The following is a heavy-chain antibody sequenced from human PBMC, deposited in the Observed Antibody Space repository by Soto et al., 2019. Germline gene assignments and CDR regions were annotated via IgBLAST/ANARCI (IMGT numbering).Heavy chain of an antibody. CDR3: ARDRTRRSGYLDY. D-gene: IGHD3-3*01. V-gene: IGHV4-4*02. J-gene: IGHJ4*02. CDR1: SGSISSSNW. Sequence: SETLSLTCAVSSGSISSSNWWSWVRQPPGKGLEWIGEIYHSGSTNYNPSLKSRVTISVDKSKNQFSLKLSSVTAADTAVYYCARDRTRRSGYLDYWGQGTLVTVSS. CDR2: IYHSGST.